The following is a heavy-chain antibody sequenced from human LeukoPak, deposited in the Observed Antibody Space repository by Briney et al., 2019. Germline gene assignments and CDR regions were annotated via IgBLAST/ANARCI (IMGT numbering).Heavy chain of an antibody. J-gene: IGHJ5*02. Sequence: SETLSLTCAVYGGSFSGYYWGWIRQSPGKGLEWIGSIYNSGSTYYNPSLKSRVTISIDTSKNQFSLKLSSVTAADTAVYYCAREYRSSWYLNWFDPWGQGTLVTVSS. CDR1: GGSFSGYY. CDR3: AREYRSSWYLNWFDP. CDR2: IYNSGST. D-gene: IGHD6-13*01. V-gene: IGHV4-38-2*02.